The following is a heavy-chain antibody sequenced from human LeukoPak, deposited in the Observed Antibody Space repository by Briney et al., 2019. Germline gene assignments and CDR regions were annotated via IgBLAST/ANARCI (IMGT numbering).Heavy chain of an antibody. CDR1: GGSFSGYY. CDR2: INHSGSI. J-gene: IGHJ6*02. D-gene: IGHD5-18*01. Sequence: SETLSLTCAVYGGSFSGYYWSWIRQPPGKGLEWIGEINHSGSINYNPSLKSRVTISVDTSKNQFSLKLSSVTAADTAVYYCARGSGGRGYSYGYYYYGMDVWGQGTTVTVSS. V-gene: IGHV4-34*01. CDR3: ARGSGGRGYSYGYYYYGMDV.